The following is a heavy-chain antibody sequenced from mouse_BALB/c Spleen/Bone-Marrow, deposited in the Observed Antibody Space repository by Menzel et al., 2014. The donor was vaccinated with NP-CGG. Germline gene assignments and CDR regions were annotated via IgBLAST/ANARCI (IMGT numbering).Heavy chain of an antibody. J-gene: IGHJ3*01. Sequence: EVKLMESGAELVKPGASVKLSCTASGFNIKDTYMHWVKQRPEQGLEWIGRIDPANGNTKYDPKFQGKATITADTSSNTAYLQLISLTSEDTAVYYCASYYYGSSSFAYWGQGTLVTVSA. D-gene: IGHD1-1*01. V-gene: IGHV14-3*02. CDR2: IDPANGNT. CDR3: ASYYYGSSSFAY. CDR1: GFNIKDTY.